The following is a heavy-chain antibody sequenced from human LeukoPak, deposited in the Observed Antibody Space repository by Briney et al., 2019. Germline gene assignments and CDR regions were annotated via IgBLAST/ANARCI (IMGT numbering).Heavy chain of an antibody. CDR3: ARAEGYYDSSGYAPYYYYYYMDV. CDR1: GYTFTGYY. D-gene: IGHD3-22*01. CDR2: INPNSGGT. V-gene: IGHV1-2*02. Sequence: ASVKVSCKASGYTFTGYYMHWVRQAPGQGLEWMGWINPNSGGTNYAQKFQGRVTMTRDTSISTAYMELSRLRSDDTAVYYCARAEGYYDSSGYAPYYYYYYMDVWGKGTTVTVSS. J-gene: IGHJ6*03.